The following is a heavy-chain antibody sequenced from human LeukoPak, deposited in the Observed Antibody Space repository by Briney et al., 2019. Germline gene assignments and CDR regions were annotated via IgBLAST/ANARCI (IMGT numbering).Heavy chain of an antibody. CDR3: AKGGKWELYRGAFDI. J-gene: IGHJ3*02. CDR1: GFTFDDYA. V-gene: IGHV3-9*01. D-gene: IGHD1-26*01. Sequence: PGRSLRLSCAASGFTFDDYAMHWVRQAPGKGLEWVSGISWNSGSIGYADSVKGRFTISRDNSKNTLYLQMNSLGAEDTAVYYCAKGGKWELYRGAFDIWGQGTVVTVSS. CDR2: ISWNSGSI.